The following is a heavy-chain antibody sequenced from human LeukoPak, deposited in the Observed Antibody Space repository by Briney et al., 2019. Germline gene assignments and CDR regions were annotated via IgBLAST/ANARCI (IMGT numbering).Heavy chain of an antibody. CDR3: TTEGPPLIVEAFDI. D-gene: IGHD3-22*01. V-gene: IGHV3-15*01. CDR1: GFSFSNAW. J-gene: IGHJ3*02. CDR2: IKGKTDGGTT. Sequence: GGSLRLSCAASGFSFSNAWMSWVRQAPGKGLEWVGRIKGKTDGGTTDYAAPVKGRFTISRDDSKNTLYLQMNSLKTEDTAVYYCTTEGPPLIVEAFDIWGQGTMVTVSS.